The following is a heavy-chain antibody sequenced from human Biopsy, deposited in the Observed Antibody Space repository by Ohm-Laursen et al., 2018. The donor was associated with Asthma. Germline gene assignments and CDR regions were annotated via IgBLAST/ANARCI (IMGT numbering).Heavy chain of an antibody. CDR3: ATLRVYCRGANCFFFNY. Sequence: SETLSLTCSVYGGSISSFYWSWIRQSPERGLEWMGYVYWTGSTNYDPSLKSRITMSVDTSKNQFSLNLSAVTAADTAVYYCATLRVYCRGANCFFFNYWGQGTLVTVSS. J-gene: IGHJ4*02. CDR1: GGSISSFY. CDR2: VYWTGST. D-gene: IGHD2-2*01. V-gene: IGHV4-59*12.